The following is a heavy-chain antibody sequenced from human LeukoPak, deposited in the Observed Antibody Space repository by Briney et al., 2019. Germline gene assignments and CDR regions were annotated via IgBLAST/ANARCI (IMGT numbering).Heavy chain of an antibody. Sequence: PGGSLRLSCAASGFTVSSNYMSWVRQAPGKGLEWVSVIYSGGSTYYADSVKGRFTISRDNSKNTLYLQMNSLRAEDTAVYYCARDHPSLTPDIYGSGSWYRYFDLWGRGTLVTVSS. CDR1: GFTVSSNY. J-gene: IGHJ2*01. CDR3: ARDHPSLTPDIYGSGSWYRYFDL. V-gene: IGHV3-66*01. CDR2: IYSGGST. D-gene: IGHD3-10*01.